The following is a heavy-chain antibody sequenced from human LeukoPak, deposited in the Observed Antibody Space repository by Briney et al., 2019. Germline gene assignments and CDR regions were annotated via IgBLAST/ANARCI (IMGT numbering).Heavy chain of an antibody. CDR2: ISSSSSTI. V-gene: IGHV3-48*04. Sequence: PGGSLRLSCAASGFTFSSYSMNWVRQAPGKGLEWVSYISSSSSTIYYADSVKGRFTISRDNAKNSLYLQMNSLRAEDTAVYYCAKTTCSSTSCYRSSYYYMDVWGKGTTVTVSS. J-gene: IGHJ6*03. D-gene: IGHD2-2*02. CDR3: AKTTCSSTSCYRSSYYYMDV. CDR1: GFTFSSYS.